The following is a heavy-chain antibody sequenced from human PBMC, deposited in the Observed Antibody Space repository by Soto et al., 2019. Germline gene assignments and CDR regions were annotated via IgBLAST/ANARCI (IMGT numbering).Heavy chain of an antibody. D-gene: IGHD3-16*02. Sequence: QITLKESGPTLVHPTQTLTLTCTFSGFSLTTSGEAVAWIRQPPGKALEWLALIFWDDDDRYSPSLRNRLTXTXXXXXXXXXXXXXXXXXXXXXXXXXXXXXXXRYYFDFWGQGTLVTVSS. J-gene: IGHJ4*02. CDR1: GFSLTTSGEA. CDR3: XXXXXXRYYFDF. V-gene: IGHV2-5*02. CDR2: IFWDDDD.